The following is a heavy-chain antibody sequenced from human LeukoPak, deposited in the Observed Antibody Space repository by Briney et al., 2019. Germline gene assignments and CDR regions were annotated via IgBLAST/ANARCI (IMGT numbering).Heavy chain of an antibody. Sequence: PGGSLRLSCAASGFTFSSYAMSWVRQAPGKGLEWVSAISGSGGSTYYADSVKGRFTISRDNSKNTLYLQMNSLRAEDTAVYYCANAMSYYYDSSGYYDYYYYGMDVWGQGTTVTVSS. CDR2: ISGSGGST. V-gene: IGHV3-23*01. D-gene: IGHD3-22*01. J-gene: IGHJ6*02. CDR1: GFTFSSYA. CDR3: ANAMSYYYDSSGYYDYYYYGMDV.